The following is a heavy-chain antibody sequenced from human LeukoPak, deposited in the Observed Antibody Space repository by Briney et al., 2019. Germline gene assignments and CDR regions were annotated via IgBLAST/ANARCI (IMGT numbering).Heavy chain of an antibody. V-gene: IGHV4-31*03. J-gene: IGHJ3*02. CDR2: IYYSGST. D-gene: IGHD3-16*01. CDR1: GGSISSGGHY. Sequence: PSETLSLTCTVSGGSISSGGHYWSWIRQHPGKGLEWIGYIYYSGSTYYNPSLKSRVTISVDTSKNQFSLKLSSVTAADTAVYYCARGPMVGLVARSFDIWGQGTMVTVSS. CDR3: ARGPMVGLVARSFDI.